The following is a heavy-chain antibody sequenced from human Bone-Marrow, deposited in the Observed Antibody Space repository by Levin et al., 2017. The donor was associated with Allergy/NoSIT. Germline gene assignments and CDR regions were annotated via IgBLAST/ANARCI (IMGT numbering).Heavy chain of an antibody. CDR2: IIPIVGET. CDR1: GGTFSSYT. Sequence: SVKVSCKASGGTFSSYTITWVRQAPGQGLEWMGRIIPIVGETTYAQKFQGRVTLTADKYTSTAYMELSSLRSEDTAIYYCARTTLVQEYYFDYWGQGTLVTVYS. V-gene: IGHV1-69*02. CDR3: ARTTLVQEYYFDY. J-gene: IGHJ4*02. D-gene: IGHD3-16*01.